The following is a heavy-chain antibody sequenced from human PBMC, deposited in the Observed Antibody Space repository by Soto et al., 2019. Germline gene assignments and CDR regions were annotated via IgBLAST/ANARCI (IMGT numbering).Heavy chain of an antibody. CDR2: TYYRSKWYN. V-gene: IGHV6-1*01. CDR3: AREGRWFGELYGFDY. Sequence: SQTLSLTCAISGDSVSTNHAAWNWIRQSPSRGLEWLGRTYYRSKWYNDYAVSMKSRITINPDTSKNQFSLLLNSVTPDDTAVYYCAREGRWFGELYGFDYWGQGTMVTVS. CDR1: GDSVSTNHAA. J-gene: IGHJ4*02. D-gene: IGHD3-10*01.